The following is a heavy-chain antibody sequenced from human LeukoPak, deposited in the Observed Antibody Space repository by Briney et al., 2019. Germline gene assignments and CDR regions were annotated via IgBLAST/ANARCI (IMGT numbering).Heavy chain of an antibody. Sequence: GASVKVSCKASGGTFSSYAISWVRQAPGQGLEWMGRIIPILGIANYAQKFQGRVTITADKSTSTAYTELSSLRSEDTAVYYCASANYDFSDYWGQGTLVTVSS. CDR2: IIPILGIA. J-gene: IGHJ4*02. D-gene: IGHD3-3*01. CDR1: GGTFSSYA. V-gene: IGHV1-69*04. CDR3: ASANYDFSDY.